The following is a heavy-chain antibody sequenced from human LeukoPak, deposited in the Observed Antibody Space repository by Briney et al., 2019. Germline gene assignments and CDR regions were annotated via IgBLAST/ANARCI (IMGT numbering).Heavy chain of an antibody. Sequence: SVKVSCKASGGTFSSYTISWVRQAPGRGLEWMGRIIPILGIANYAQKFQGRVTITADKSTSTAYMELSSLRSEDTAVYYCASTTVVTPGTLDYWGQGTLVTVSS. D-gene: IGHD4-23*01. J-gene: IGHJ4*02. CDR2: IIPILGIA. CDR3: ASTTVVTPGTLDY. CDR1: GGTFSSYT. V-gene: IGHV1-69*02.